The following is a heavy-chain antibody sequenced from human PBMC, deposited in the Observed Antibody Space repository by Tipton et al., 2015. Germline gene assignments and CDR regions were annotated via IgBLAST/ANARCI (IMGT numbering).Heavy chain of an antibody. D-gene: IGHD1-26*01. Sequence: QLVQSGGEVKKPGASVKVSCETSGYTFTSYGITWVRQAPGQGLEWMGWINPNSGGTNYAQKFQGWVTMTRDTSISTAYMELSRLRSDDTAVYYCAREIVGATDAFDIWGQGTMVTVSS. V-gene: IGHV1-2*04. CDR1: GYTFTSYG. J-gene: IGHJ3*02. CDR3: AREIVGATDAFDI. CDR2: INPNSGGT.